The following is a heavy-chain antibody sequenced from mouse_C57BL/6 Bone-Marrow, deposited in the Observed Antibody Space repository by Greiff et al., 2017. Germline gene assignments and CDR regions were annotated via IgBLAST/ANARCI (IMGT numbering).Heavy chain of an antibody. D-gene: IGHD2-3*01. CDR3: ARVWFDGYLYYYASDY. CDR1: GYTFTDYY. CDR2: INPNNGGT. Sequence: EVQLQQSGPELVKPGASVKISCKASGYTFTDYYMNWVKQSHGKSLEWIGDINPNNGGTSYNQKFKGKATLTVDKSSSTAYMELRSLTSEDSAVYYCARVWFDGYLYYYASDYWGQGTLVTVSS. V-gene: IGHV1-26*01. J-gene: IGHJ4*01.